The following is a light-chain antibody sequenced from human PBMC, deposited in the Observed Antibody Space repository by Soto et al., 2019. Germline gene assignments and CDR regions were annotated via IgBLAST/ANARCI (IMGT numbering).Light chain of an antibody. CDR2: EVH. Sequence: QSALTQPPSASGSPGQSVTISCAGTGSDVAVYDFVSWYQQHPDKAPKLIIYEVHKRPSGVPDRFSASKSGSTASLTVSGLQDEDEDYYYCSSFAGDNTLVFGGGTKLTVL. CDR1: GSDVAVYDF. CDR3: SSFAGDNTLV. J-gene: IGLJ2*01. V-gene: IGLV2-8*01.